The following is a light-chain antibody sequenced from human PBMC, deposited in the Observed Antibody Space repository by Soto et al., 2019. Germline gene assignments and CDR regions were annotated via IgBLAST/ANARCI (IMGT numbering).Light chain of an antibody. CDR3: SSYAGSKNI. CDR1: TSDVGRYDY. CDR2: EVT. Sequence: QSALTQPASVSGSPGQSITISCTGTTSDVGRYDYVSWYQQHPGKAPKLVIFEVTRRPSESSNRFSGSKSGNTASLTISGLQAEDEADYYCSSYAGSKNIFGTGTKVTVL. J-gene: IGLJ1*01. V-gene: IGLV2-14*01.